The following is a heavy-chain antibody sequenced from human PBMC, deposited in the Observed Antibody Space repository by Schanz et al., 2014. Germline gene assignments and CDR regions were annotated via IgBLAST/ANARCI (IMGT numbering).Heavy chain of an antibody. CDR3: AKDRRVAYYGSTDAFDI. CDR1: GFTFSSHA. J-gene: IGHJ3*02. Sequence: EAQLVESGGGLVEPGGSLRLSCAASGFTFSSHAMSWVRQAPGKGLEWVSAISGSVSSTYYADSVEGRIIISRDNSKNTRYLQMNSLGAEDTAVYYCAKDRRVAYYGSTDAFDIWGQGTMVTVSS. CDR2: ISGSVSST. V-gene: IGHV3-23*04. D-gene: IGHD3-10*01.